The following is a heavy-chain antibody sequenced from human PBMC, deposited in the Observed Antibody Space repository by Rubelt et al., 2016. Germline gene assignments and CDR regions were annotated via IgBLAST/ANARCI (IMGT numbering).Heavy chain of an antibody. Sequence: EVQLLESGGGLVQSGESLRLSCAASGFTFSSYAMSWVRQAPGKGLEWVSGLSGSGGRTHYADSVKGRFTISRDNSKTTLYLERNSLEAWEKAVDHCATGAAHKKDGGSGYDYWGQGTLVTVSS. CDR1: GFTFSSYA. J-gene: IGHJ4*02. CDR3: ATGAAHKKDGGSGYDY. D-gene: IGHD3-22*01. V-gene: IGHV3-23*01. CDR2: LSGSGGRT.